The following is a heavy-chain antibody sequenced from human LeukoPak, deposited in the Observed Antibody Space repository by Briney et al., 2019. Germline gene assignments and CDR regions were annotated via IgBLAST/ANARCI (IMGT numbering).Heavy chain of an antibody. J-gene: IGHJ3*02. V-gene: IGHV1-69*06. Sequence: ASVKVSCKASGGTFSSYAISWVRQAPGQGLEWMGGIIPIFGTANYAQKFQGRVTITADKSTSTAYMELSSLRSEDTAVYYCARESVEGDSSGSTDIWGQGTMVTVSS. D-gene: IGHD3-22*01. CDR1: GGTFSSYA. CDR3: ARESVEGDSSGSTDI. CDR2: IIPIFGTA.